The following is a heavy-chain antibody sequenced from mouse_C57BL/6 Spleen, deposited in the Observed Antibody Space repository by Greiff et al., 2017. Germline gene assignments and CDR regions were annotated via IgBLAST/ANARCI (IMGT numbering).Heavy chain of an antibody. CDR2: IYPGDGDT. J-gene: IGHJ1*03. CDR1: GYAFSSYW. V-gene: IGHV1-80*01. Sequence: VKLVESGAELVKPGASVKISCKASGYAFSSYWMNWVKQRPGKGLEWIGQIYPGDGDTNYNGKFKGKATLTADKSSSTAYMQLSSLTSEDSAVYFCARGEFIRYFDVWGTGTTVTVSS. CDR3: ARGEFIRYFDV. D-gene: IGHD1-1*01.